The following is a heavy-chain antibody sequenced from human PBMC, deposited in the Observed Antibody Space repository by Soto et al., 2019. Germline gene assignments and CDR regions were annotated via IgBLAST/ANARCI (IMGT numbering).Heavy chain of an antibody. CDR1: GFTFSSYA. CDR3: ARGLWRAMGGLGSGSYLGYYGMDV. J-gene: IGHJ6*02. Sequence: GGSLRLSCAASGFTFSSYAMHWVRQAPGKGLEWVAVISYDGSNKYYADSVKGRFTISRDNSKNTLYLQMNSLRAEDTAVYYCARGLWRAMGGLGSGSYLGYYGMDVWGQGTTVTVSS. V-gene: IGHV3-30*04. D-gene: IGHD3-10*01. CDR2: ISYDGSNK.